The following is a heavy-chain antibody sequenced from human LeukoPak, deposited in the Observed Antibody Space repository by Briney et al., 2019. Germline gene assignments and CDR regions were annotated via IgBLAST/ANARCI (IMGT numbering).Heavy chain of an antibody. CDR1: GGSISSSSYY. D-gene: IGHD3-3*01. J-gene: IGHJ4*02. V-gene: IGHV4-39*07. CDR2: IYYSGST. CDR3: ARVSEWGGGEFDY. Sequence: PSETLSLTCTVSGGSISSSSYYWGWIRQPPGKGLEWIGSIYYSGSTYYNPSLKSRVTISVDTSKNQFSLKLSSVTAADTAVYYCARVSEWGGGEFDYWGQGTLVTVSS.